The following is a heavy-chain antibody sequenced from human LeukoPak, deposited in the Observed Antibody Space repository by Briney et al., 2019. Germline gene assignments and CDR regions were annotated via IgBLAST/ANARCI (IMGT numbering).Heavy chain of an antibody. D-gene: IGHD6-13*01. Sequence: TSETLSLTFTVSGGSISSYYWSWIRQPPGKGLEWIGEINHSGSTNYNPSLKSRVTISVDTSKNQFSLKLSSVTAADTAVYYCAVGIAAADPYYYYYGMDVWGQGTTVTVSS. V-gene: IGHV4-34*01. J-gene: IGHJ6*02. CDR1: GGSISSYY. CDR2: INHSGST. CDR3: AVGIAAADPYYYYYGMDV.